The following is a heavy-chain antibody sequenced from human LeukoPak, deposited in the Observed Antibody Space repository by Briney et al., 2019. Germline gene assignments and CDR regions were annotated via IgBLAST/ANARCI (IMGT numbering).Heavy chain of an antibody. J-gene: IGHJ5*02. V-gene: IGHV4-59*01. CDR1: GGSISSYY. D-gene: IGHD3-22*01. CDR3: ARAEQMYYYDSSGYYGSDWFDP. CDR2: IYHSGST. Sequence: SETLSLTCTVSGGSISSYYWSWIRQPPGKGLEWIGYIYHSGSTNYNPSLKSRVTISVDTSKNQFSLKLSSVTAADTAVYYCARAEQMYYYDSSGYYGSDWFDPWGQGTLVTVSS.